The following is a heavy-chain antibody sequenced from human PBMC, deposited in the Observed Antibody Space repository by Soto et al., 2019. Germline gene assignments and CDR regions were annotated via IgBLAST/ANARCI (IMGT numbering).Heavy chain of an antibody. Sequence: EVQLVESGGCLVQPGGSLRLSCAASGFTFGSHWMHWVRQAPGKGLVYVSRISSGGTTTNYAESVKGRFTISRDNARNTLYLQMNSLRVEDTAVYYCARFGTSYDSSGFLYWGQGTPVTVSS. CDR1: GFTFGSHW. D-gene: IGHD3-22*01. CDR3: ARFGTSYDSSGFLY. CDR2: ISSGGTTT. V-gene: IGHV3-74*01. J-gene: IGHJ4*02.